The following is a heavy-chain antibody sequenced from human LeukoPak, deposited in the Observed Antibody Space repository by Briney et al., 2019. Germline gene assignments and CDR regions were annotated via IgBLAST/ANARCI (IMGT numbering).Heavy chain of an antibody. CDR2: MNPNSGNT. J-gene: IGHJ6*03. Sequence: ASVKVSCKASGYTFTSYDINWVRQATGQGLEWMGWMNPNSGNTGYAQKFQGRVTMTRDMSTSTVYMELSSLRSEDTAVYYCARGGYSSGWSLYYYYMDVWGKGTTVTVSS. CDR1: GYTFTSYD. CDR3: ARGGYSSGWSLYYYYMDV. V-gene: IGHV1-8*01. D-gene: IGHD6-19*01.